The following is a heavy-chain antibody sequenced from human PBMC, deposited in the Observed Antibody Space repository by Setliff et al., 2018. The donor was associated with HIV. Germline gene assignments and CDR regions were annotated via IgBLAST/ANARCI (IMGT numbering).Heavy chain of an antibody. CDR3: ARDSGTTVEGAFDI. J-gene: IGHJ3*02. Sequence: EASVKVSCKASGYTFTSYGISWVRQAPGQGLEWMGWISAYNGNTNYAQKLQGRVTMTTDTSTSTAYMELRSLRSDDTAVYYCARDSGTTVEGAFDIWGQGTMVTVSS. V-gene: IGHV1-18*01. D-gene: IGHD1-7*01. CDR2: ISAYNGNT. CDR1: GYTFTSYG.